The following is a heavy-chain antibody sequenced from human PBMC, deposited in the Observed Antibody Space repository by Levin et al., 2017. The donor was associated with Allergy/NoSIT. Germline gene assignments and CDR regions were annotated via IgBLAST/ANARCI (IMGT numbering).Heavy chain of an antibody. D-gene: IGHD2-15*01. CDR3: ARDLGYCTGGSCRNWFDP. V-gene: IGHV3-74*03. CDR2: INKDGSDT. J-gene: IGHJ5*02. Sequence: GESLKISCAASGFTFSTSWMHWVRPVPGKGLVWVSRINKDGSDTVYADSVKGRFTISRDNTKNTLYLQMNSLRGEDTAVYYCARDLGYCTGGSCRNWFDPWGQGTLVTVSS. CDR1: GFTFSTSW.